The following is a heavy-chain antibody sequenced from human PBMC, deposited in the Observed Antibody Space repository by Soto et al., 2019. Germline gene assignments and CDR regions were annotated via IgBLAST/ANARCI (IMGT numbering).Heavy chain of an antibody. CDR2: IIPIFGAA. D-gene: IGHD4-17*01. V-gene: IGHV1-69*12. CDR3: ARNPMTTVTTIYYYGMDV. CDR1: GGTFSSYA. Sequence: QVQLVQSGAEVKKPGSSVKVSCKASGGTFSSYASSWVRHAPGQGLEWMGGIIPIFGAADYAQKFQGRVTITADESTSTAYMELSSLRSEDTAVYYCARNPMTTVTTIYYYGMDVWGQGTTVTVS. J-gene: IGHJ6*02.